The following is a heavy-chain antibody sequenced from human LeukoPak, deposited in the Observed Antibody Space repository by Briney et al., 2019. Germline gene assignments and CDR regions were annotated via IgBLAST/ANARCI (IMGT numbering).Heavy chain of an antibody. V-gene: IGHV5-51*01. CDR2: IYPGDSDT. CDR1: RYSFTSYC. Sequence: GGALQISSKGSRYSFTSYCIGWVRQMPRQGLEWMGIIYPGDSDTRYSTSVQGQATISTHKSITTPYLQLNSMNVSDTAMYYCARPVNAFSSDNAFDIWAKGQWSPSLQ. J-gene: IGHJ3*02. D-gene: IGHD6-19*01. CDR3: ARPVNAFSSDNAFDI.